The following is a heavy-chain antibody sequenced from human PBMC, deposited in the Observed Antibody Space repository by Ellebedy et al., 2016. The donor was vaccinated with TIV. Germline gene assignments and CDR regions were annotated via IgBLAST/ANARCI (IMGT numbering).Heavy chain of an antibody. CDR2: ITHSGTA. V-gene: IGHV4-34*01. CDR1: GGSFSGYY. Sequence: MPSETLSLTCAVYGGSFSGYYWTWIRQPPGKGLEWIGEITHSGTATYNPSLKSRVTISVDTSKNQFSLKVNSVTAADTAVYYCARGKSNLYRSIVARPYDYWGQGTLVTVSS. J-gene: IGHJ4*02. D-gene: IGHD6-6*01. CDR3: ARGKSNLYRSIVARPYDY.